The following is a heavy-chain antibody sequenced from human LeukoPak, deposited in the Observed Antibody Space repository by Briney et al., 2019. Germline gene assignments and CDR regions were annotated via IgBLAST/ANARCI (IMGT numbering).Heavy chain of an antibody. V-gene: IGHV3-30-3*01. CDR1: GFTFSSYA. Sequence: GGSLRLSCAASGFTFSSYAVHWVRQAPGKGLEWVAVISYDGSNKYYADSVKGRFTISRDNSKNTLYLQMNSLRAEDTAVYYCARGHYDILTGYYTHFDYWGQGTLVTVSS. J-gene: IGHJ4*02. CDR3: ARGHYDILTGYYTHFDY. CDR2: ISYDGSNK. D-gene: IGHD3-9*01.